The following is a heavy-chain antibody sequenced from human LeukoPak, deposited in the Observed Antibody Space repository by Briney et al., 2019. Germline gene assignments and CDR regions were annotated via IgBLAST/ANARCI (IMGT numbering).Heavy chain of an antibody. CDR1: GFTFSSLG. J-gene: IGHJ3*02. CDR2: IKYDGNEE. D-gene: IGHD2-21*02. Sequence: PGRSLRLSCAASGFTFSSLGMHWVRQAPGKGLEWVANIKYDGNEEYYVDSVKGRFTISRDNAKNSLYLQLNSLRVEDTAVYYCARDGTGELAYCGGDCYSRAFDIWGQGTMVTVSS. V-gene: IGHV3-7*01. CDR3: ARDGTGELAYCGGDCYSRAFDI.